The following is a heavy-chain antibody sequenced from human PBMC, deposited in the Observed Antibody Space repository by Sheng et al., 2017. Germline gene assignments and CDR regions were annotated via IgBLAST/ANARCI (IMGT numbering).Heavy chain of an antibody. CDR3: AREDSSGYYPNIPYYYYYMDV. Sequence: QVQLVQSGAEVKKPGASVKVSCKASGYTFTSYGISWVRQAPGQGLEWMGWISAYNGNTNYAQKLQGRVTMTTDTSTSTAYMELRSLRSDDTAVYYCAREDSSGYYPNIPYYYYYMDVWGQRDHGHRLL. V-gene: IGHV1-18*01. CDR2: ISAYNGNT. D-gene: IGHD3-22*01. CDR1: GYTFTSYG. J-gene: IGHJ6*03.